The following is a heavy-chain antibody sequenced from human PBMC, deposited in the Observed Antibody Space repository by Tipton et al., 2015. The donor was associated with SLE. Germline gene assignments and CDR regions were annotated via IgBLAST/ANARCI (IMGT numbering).Heavy chain of an antibody. Sequence: TLSLTCNVSGASISGYFWSWIRQPPGKGLEWIGYFHDTGSANYNPSLQSRVSGSIDTSKNQFSLKLSSVTAADAAVYYCARDGRGRAFDIWGRGTMVTVSS. CDR3: ARDGRGRAFDI. CDR1: GASISGYF. V-gene: IGHV4-59*01. CDR2: FHDTGSA. D-gene: IGHD1-26*01. J-gene: IGHJ3*02.